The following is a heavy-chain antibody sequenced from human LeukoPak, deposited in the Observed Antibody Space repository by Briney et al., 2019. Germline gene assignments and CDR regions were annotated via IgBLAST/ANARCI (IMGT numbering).Heavy chain of an antibody. Sequence: PGGSLRLSCAASGFTFSSYWMSWVRQAPGKGLEGVANIKQDGSEKYYVDSVKGRFTISRDNAKNSLYLQMNSLRAEDTAVYYCARGVGATNEGVYYFDYWGQGTLVTVSS. V-gene: IGHV3-7*01. CDR3: ARGVGATNEGVYYFDY. CDR2: IKQDGSEK. D-gene: IGHD1-26*01. CDR1: GFTFSSYW. J-gene: IGHJ4*02.